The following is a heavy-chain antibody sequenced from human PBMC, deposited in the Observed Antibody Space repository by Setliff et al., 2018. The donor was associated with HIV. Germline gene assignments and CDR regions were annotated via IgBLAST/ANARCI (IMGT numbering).Heavy chain of an antibody. CDR2: IYTSGST. D-gene: IGHD6-13*01. V-gene: IGHV4-61*09. Sequence: PSETLSLTCTVSGGSISSGSYYWSWIRQPAGKGLEWIGHIYTSGSTNYNPSLKSRVTISVDTSKNQFSLKLSSVTAADTAVYYCARGGALADYYYYYMDVWGKGTTVTVSS. J-gene: IGHJ6*03. CDR1: GGSISSGSYY. CDR3: ARGGALADYYYYYMDV.